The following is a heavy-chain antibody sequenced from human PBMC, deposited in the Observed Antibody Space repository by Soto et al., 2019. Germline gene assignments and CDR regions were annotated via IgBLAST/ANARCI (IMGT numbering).Heavy chain of an antibody. CDR1: GGSFRNFA. V-gene: IGHV1-69*01. CDR3: ARAEYSSIYYFDY. Sequence: SVTVSCPASGGSFRNFAINWVRQAPGQGLEWMGGLIPIFGTPNYAQKFQGRVTITADESTSTAYMELNSLRSEDTAVYYCARAEYSSIYYFDYWGQGTLVTLS. CDR2: LIPIFGTP. J-gene: IGHJ4*02. D-gene: IGHD6-6*01.